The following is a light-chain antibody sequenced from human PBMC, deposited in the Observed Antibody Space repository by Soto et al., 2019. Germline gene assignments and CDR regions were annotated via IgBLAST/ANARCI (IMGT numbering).Light chain of an antibody. J-gene: IGLJ2*01. CDR1: SSDVGGYNY. Sequence: QSVLTQPASVSGSPGQSITISCTGTSSDVGGYNYVSWYQQHPGKAPQLIIYDVANRPSGVSNRFSGSKSGNTASLTISGLQAEDEADYYCSSYTSSSTYVVFGGGTK. CDR2: DVA. CDR3: SSYTSSSTYVV. V-gene: IGLV2-14*03.